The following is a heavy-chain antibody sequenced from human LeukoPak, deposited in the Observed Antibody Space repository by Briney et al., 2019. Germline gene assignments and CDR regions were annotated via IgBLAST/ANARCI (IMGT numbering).Heavy chain of an antibody. Sequence: GGSLRLSCAASGFTFDDYAMHWVRQAPGKGLEWVSLISGDGGSTYYADSVKGRFTISRDNSKNSLYLQMNSLRTEDTALYYCAEGLGYDHAFDIWGQRTMVTVSS. D-gene: IGHD3-16*01. CDR3: AEGLGYDHAFDI. CDR1: GFTFDDYA. CDR2: ISGDGGST. V-gene: IGHV3-43*02. J-gene: IGHJ3*02.